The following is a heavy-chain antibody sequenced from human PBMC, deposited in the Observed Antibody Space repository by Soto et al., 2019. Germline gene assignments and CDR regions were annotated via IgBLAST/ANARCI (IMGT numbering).Heavy chain of an antibody. Sequence: ASVKVSCKASGYTFTSFDINWVRQATGQGLEWMGWMNPNSGNTGYAQKFQGRVTMTRNTSISTAYMELSSLRSEDTAVCYCARAYTWGVAVAGTWGQGTLVTVSS. CDR1: GYTFTSFD. J-gene: IGHJ4*02. D-gene: IGHD6-19*01. CDR2: MNPNSGNT. V-gene: IGHV1-8*01. CDR3: ARAYTWGVAVAGT.